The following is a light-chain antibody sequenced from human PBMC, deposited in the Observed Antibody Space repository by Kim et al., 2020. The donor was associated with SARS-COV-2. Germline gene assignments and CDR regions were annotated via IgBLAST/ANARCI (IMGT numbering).Light chain of an antibody. Sequence: ASVGDRVTITCRASQSISSWLAWYQQKPGKAPKLLIYKASSLESGVPSRFSGSGSGTEFTLTISSLQPDDFATYYCQQYNSYSWTFGQGTKVEIK. CDR2: KAS. V-gene: IGKV1-5*03. CDR3: QQYNSYSWT. J-gene: IGKJ1*01. CDR1: QSISSW.